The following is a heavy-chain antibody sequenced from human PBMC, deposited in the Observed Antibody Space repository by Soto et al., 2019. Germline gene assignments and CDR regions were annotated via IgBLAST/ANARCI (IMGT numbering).Heavy chain of an antibody. CDR2: IYYSGST. D-gene: IGHD4-17*01. J-gene: IGHJ4*02. CDR1: GGSISSGDYY. V-gene: IGHV4-30-4*01. CDR3: ARADAVTTFDY. Sequence: SETLSLTCTVSGGSISSGDYYWSWIRQPPGKGLEWIGYIYYSGSTYYNPSLKSRVTISVDTSKNQFSLKLSSVTAADTAVYYCARADAVTTFDYWGQGTLVTVSS.